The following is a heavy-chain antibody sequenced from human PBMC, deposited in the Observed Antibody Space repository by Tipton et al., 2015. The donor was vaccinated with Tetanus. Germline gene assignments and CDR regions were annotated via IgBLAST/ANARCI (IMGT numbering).Heavy chain of an antibody. CDR1: GDSISSYY. J-gene: IGHJ2*01. D-gene: IGHD7-27*01. CDR2: FYTTGST. CDR3: ARGGKLGLGYFDL. Sequence: LSLTCNVSGDSISSYYWNWIRQPAGKGLEWIGRFYTTGSTIYNPSLRSRVTMSVDTPKNQFSLTLSSVTAADTAVYYCARGGKLGLGYFDLWGRGTLVTVSS. V-gene: IGHV4-4*07.